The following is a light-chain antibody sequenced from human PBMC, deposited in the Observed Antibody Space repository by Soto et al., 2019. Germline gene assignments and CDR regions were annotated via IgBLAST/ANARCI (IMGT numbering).Light chain of an antibody. J-gene: IGKJ5*01. CDR1: QSISSY. V-gene: IGKV1-5*01. CDR3: QQYNTYST. Sequence: IQMTQSPSSLSASVGDRVTITCRASQSISSYLNWYQQKPGKAPKLLIYDASSLKSGVPARFSGSGSGTEFTLTISSLQPDDFATYYCQQYNTYSTFGQGARLE. CDR2: DAS.